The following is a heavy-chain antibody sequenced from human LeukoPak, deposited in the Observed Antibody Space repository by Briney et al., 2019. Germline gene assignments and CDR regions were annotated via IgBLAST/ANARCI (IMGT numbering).Heavy chain of an antibody. J-gene: IGHJ3*02. V-gene: IGHV3-23*01. Sequence: GGSLRLSCAASGFTFSSYAMSWVRQAPGKGLEWVSAISGSGGSTYYADSVKGRFTVSRDNSKNTLYLQMNSLRAEDTAVYYCARETTYGDYLGHNAFDIWGQGTMVTVSS. CDR2: ISGSGGST. CDR1: GFTFSSYA. CDR3: ARETTYGDYLGHNAFDI. D-gene: IGHD4-17*01.